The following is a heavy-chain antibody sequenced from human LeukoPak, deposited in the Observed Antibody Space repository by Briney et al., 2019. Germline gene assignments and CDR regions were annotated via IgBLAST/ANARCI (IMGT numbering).Heavy chain of an antibody. J-gene: IGHJ6*02. CDR1: GGTFSSYA. CDR3: ARGGMVDPRYYYYGMDV. V-gene: IGHV1-69*13. Sequence: SVKVSCTASGGTFSSYAISWVRQAPGQGLEWMGGIIPIFGTANYAQKFQGRVTITADESTSTAYMELSSLRSEDTAVYYCARGGMVDPRYYYYGMDVWGQGTTVTVSS. CDR2: IIPIFGTA. D-gene: IGHD3-3*01.